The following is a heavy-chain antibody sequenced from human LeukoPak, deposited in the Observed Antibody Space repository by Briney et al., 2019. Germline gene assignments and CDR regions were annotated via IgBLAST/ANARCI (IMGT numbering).Heavy chain of an antibody. CDR1: GFTFSSYW. J-gene: IGHJ3*02. D-gene: IGHD3-3*01. Sequence: GGSLRLSCAASGFTFSSYWMSWVRQAPGKGLEWVSAISGSGGSTYYADSVKGRFTISRDNSKNTLYLQMNSLRAEDTAVYYCAKAGYYDFWSGYYDAFDIWGQGTMVTVSS. CDR3: AKAGYYDFWSGYYDAFDI. V-gene: IGHV3-23*01. CDR2: ISGSGGST.